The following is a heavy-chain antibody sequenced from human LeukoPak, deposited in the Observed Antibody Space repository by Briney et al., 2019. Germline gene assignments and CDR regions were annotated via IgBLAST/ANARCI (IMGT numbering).Heavy chain of an antibody. J-gene: IGHJ4*02. CDR1: GFTFNTFN. CDR3: ARGHYDVLASSYKWTPDY. Sequence: GGSLRLSCASSGFTFNTFNMNWFRQAPGKGLEWVSSINSGGDYKYYADSVKGRFTTTRANAKNSLSLQLNTLRVEDTAIYYCARGHYDVLASSYKWTPDYWGQGTLVTVSS. D-gene: IGHD3-9*01. V-gene: IGHV3-21*01. CDR2: INSGGDYK.